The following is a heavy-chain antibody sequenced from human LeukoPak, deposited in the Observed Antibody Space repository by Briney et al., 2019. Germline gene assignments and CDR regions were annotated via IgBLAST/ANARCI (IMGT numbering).Heavy chain of an antibody. J-gene: IGHJ4*02. CDR2: IYYSGST. CDR3: ARQGYSSGWDATDY. D-gene: IGHD6-19*01. CDR1: GGSISSSSYY. Sequence: PSETLSLTCTVSGGSISSSSYYWGWIRQPPGTGLEWIGSIYYSGSTYYNPSLKSRVTISVDTSKSQFSLKLSSVTAADTAVYYCARQGYSSGWDATDYWGQGTLVTVSS. V-gene: IGHV4-39*01.